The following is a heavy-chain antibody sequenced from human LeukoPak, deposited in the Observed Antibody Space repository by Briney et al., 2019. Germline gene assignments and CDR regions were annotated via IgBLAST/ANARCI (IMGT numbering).Heavy chain of an antibody. CDR2: IRQDGNEK. CDR3: ARAGRSFCGGSSDY. V-gene: IGHV3-7*01. CDR1: GFTFSSHW. D-gene: IGHD2-15*01. J-gene: IGHJ4*02. Sequence: GGSLRLSCAASGFTFSSHWMSWVRQAPGKGLEWVAPIRQDGNEKQYMESVRGRFTISRDNTKNSMYLQMDSLRDDDAAVYYCARAGRSFCGGSSDYWGQGTLVTVSS.